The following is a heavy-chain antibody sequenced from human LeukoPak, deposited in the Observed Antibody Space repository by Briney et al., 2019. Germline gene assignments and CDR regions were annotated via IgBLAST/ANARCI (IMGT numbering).Heavy chain of an antibody. D-gene: IGHD6-13*01. CDR2: MNPNSGNT. V-gene: IGHV1-8*01. CDR3: ARASGFGWGIAFDI. J-gene: IGHJ3*02. Sequence: ASVKVSCKASGYTFTSYDINWVRQATGQGLEWMGWMNPNSGNTGYAQKFQGRVTMTRNTSISTAYMELSSLRSEDTAVYYCARASGFGWGIAFDIWGQGTMVTVSS. CDR1: GYTFTSYD.